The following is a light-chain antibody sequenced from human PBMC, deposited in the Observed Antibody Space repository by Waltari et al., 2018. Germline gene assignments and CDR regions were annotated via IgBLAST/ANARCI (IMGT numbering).Light chain of an antibody. J-gene: IGLJ3*02. V-gene: IGLV2-14*01. Sequence: QSALTQSASVSGSPGQSITVSCTGTSRDVGGYDYVSWYQHHPGKAPKLIIYGVNNRPSGVSDRFSGSKSGNAASLTISGLQAEDEADYYCCSFTATNTWVFGGGTKLTVL. CDR1: SRDVGGYDY. CDR3: CSFTATNTWV. CDR2: GVN.